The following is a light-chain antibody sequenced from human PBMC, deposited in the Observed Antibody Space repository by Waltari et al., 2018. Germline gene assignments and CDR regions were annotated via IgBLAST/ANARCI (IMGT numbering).Light chain of an antibody. CDR3: ASDAGSNSNSFYV. CDR2: DVT. V-gene: IGLV2-8*01. J-gene: IGLJ1*01. CDR1: SSDIGA. Sequence: QSALTQPPSASGSPGQSVTISCTGASSDIGAVSWYQHHPGKAPKLMIYDVTKRPSGVPDRVAGSGSGNTACLSVSGLQPEDEADYCCASDAGSNSNSFYVFGTGTKVTVL.